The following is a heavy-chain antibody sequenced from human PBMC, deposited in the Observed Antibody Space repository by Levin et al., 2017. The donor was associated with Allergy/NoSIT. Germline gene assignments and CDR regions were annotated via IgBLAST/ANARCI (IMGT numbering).Heavy chain of an antibody. V-gene: IGHV3-30-3*01. D-gene: IGHD3-16*01. CDR2: ISFDGNNY. CDR1: GFTFNHYA. CDR3: AREFFPNIDSGGNWASNRFGP. Sequence: GESLKISCAASGFTFNHYAMHWVRQAPGKGLEWVAVISFDGNNYKYRDSVNGRFTISRDNSKSTLYLQMNSLRSEDTAVYHCAREFFPNIDSGGNWASNRFGPWGLGTLVTVSS. J-gene: IGHJ5*02.